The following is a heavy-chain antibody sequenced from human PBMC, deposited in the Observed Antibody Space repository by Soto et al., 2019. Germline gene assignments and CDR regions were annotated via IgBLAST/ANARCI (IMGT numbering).Heavy chain of an antibody. J-gene: IGHJ5*02. D-gene: IGHD3-9*01. CDR2: IYYSGST. V-gene: IGHV4-59*08. CDR3: ARLHFDWLLTQVWFEP. CDR1: GGSISSYY. Sequence: SETLSLTCTVSGGSISSYYWSWIRQPPGKGLEWIGYIYYSGSTNCNPSLKSRVTISVDTSKNQFSLKLSSVTAADTAVYYCARLHFDWLLTQVWFEPWGQGTLVTVSS.